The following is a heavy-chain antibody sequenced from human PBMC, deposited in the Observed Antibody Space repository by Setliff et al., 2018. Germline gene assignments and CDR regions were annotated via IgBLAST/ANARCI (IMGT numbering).Heavy chain of an antibody. Sequence: GGSLRLSCAASGFTFSSYWMSWVRQAPGKGLEWVANINEDGSEKYYMDSVKGRFTISRDNAKNSLYLQMNSLRAEDTAVYHCGREYSSSSYWGQGILVTVSS. CDR3: GREYSSSSY. V-gene: IGHV3-7*03. D-gene: IGHD6-6*01. CDR2: INEDGSEK. J-gene: IGHJ4*02. CDR1: GFTFSSYW.